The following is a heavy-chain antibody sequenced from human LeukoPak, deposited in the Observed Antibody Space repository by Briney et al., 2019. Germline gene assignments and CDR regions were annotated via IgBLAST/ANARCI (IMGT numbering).Heavy chain of an antibody. Sequence: GGSLRLSCAASGFTFSGYAMSWVRQAPGKGLEWVSAISGSGGSTYYADSVKGRFTISRDNSKNTLYLQMNSLRAEDTAVYYCAAAEANQLWLGHYFDYWGQGTLVTVSS. CDR3: AAAEANQLWLGHYFDY. V-gene: IGHV3-23*01. CDR1: GFTFSGYA. D-gene: IGHD5-18*01. CDR2: ISGSGGST. J-gene: IGHJ4*02.